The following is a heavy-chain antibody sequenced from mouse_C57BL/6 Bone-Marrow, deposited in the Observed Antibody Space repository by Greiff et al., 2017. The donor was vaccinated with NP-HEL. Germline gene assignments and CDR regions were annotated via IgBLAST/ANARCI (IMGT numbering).Heavy chain of an antibody. J-gene: IGHJ3*01. CDR2: IWRGGST. CDR1: GFSLTSYG. V-gene: IGHV2-5*01. CDR3: AKNQRGPFAY. Sequence: VMLMESGPGLVQPSQSLSITCTVSGFSLTSYGVHWVRQSPGKGLEWLGVIWRGGSTDYNAAVMSRLSITKDNSKSQVFFKMNSLQADDTAIYYCAKNQRGPFAYWGQGTLVTVSA.